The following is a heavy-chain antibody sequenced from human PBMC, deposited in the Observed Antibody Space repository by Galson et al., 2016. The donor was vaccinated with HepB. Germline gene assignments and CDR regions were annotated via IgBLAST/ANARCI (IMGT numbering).Heavy chain of an antibody. D-gene: IGHD3-22*01. J-gene: IGHJ4*02. CDR1: GFSFSSSW. CDR3: ARDGSGYYMWY. Sequence: SLRLSCAASGFSFSSSWMHWVRQAPGKGLVWVSRIDRYGSSKGSADSVKGRFTISRDNAKNTLFLHMNSLRAEDTAVYYCARDGSGYYMWYWGQGTLVTVSS. CDR2: IDRYGSSK. V-gene: IGHV3-74*01.